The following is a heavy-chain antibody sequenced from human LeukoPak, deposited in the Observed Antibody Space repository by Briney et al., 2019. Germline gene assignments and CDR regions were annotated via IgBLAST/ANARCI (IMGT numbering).Heavy chain of an antibody. Sequence: SETLSLTCTVSGYSISSGYYWGWIRPPPGKGLEWIGSIYHSGSTYYNPSLKSRVTISVDTSKNQFSLKLSSVTAADTAVYYCARYYDSSGYYSNWFDHWGQGTLVTVSS. CDR3: ARYYDSSGYYSNWFDH. CDR1: GYSISSGYY. D-gene: IGHD3-22*01. J-gene: IGHJ5*02. CDR2: IYHSGST. V-gene: IGHV4-38-2*02.